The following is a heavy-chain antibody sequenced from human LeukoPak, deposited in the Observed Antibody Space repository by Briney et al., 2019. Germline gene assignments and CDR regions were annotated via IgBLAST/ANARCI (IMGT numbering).Heavy chain of an antibody. CDR2: ISGSGADT. Sequence: GGSLRLSCAASGFTFSTNAMSWVRQAPGKGLEWVSAISGSGADTYYADSVKGRFTISRDNSKNTLYLQMNSLRAEDTAVYYCARCSYSGGSCPDYWGQGTLVTVSS. CDR1: GFTFSTNA. J-gene: IGHJ4*02. V-gene: IGHV3-23*01. CDR3: ARCSYSGGSCPDY. D-gene: IGHD2-15*01.